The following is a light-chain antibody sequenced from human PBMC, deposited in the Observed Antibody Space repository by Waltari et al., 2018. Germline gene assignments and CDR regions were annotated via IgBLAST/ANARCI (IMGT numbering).Light chain of an antibody. J-gene: IGKJ1*01. CDR2: AAS. Sequence: IQLTQSPSFLPASVGDRVTITCRASQGIYSYLGWYQQKPGKAPKLLIYAASTLHSGVPSRFSGSGSGTEFTLTISRLQPEDFATYYCQQLNNYPPWTFGQGTKVEIK. CDR1: QGIYSY. V-gene: IGKV1-9*01. CDR3: QQLNNYPPWT.